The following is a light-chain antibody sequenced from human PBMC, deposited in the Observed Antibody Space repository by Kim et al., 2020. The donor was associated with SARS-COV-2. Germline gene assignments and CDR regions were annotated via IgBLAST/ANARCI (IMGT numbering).Light chain of an antibody. CDR3: QSYDSSLSGGVV. J-gene: IGLJ2*01. CDR2: DDT. Sequence: QSVLTQPPSVSGAPGQRVTISCTGTSSNIGARYDVHWYQHLPGSAPKLLIYDDTNRPSGVPDRFSGSKSGTSASLAITGLQAEDEAEYYCQSYDSSLSGGVVFGGGTQLTVL. CDR1: SSNIGARYD. V-gene: IGLV1-40*01.